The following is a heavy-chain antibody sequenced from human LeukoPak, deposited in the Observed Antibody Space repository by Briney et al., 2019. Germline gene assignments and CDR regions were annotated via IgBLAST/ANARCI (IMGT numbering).Heavy chain of an antibody. D-gene: IGHD2-2*02. J-gene: IGHJ4*02. CDR2: IYSGGST. CDR1: GCTVSSNY. Sequence: GGSLRLSCAASGCTVSSNYMSWVRQAPGKGLEWVSVIYSGGSTYYADSVKGRFTISRDNSKNTLYLQMNSLRAEDTAVYYCVRDLYEGQGMLDYWGQGTLVTVSS. CDR3: VRDLYEGQGMLDY. V-gene: IGHV3-53*01.